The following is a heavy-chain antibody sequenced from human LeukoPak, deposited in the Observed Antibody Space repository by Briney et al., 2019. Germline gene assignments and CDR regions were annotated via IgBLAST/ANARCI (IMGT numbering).Heavy chain of an antibody. Sequence: PGGSLRLSCEASGFTLSSYAMSWVRQAPGKELEWVSGVQGRGGSTYYADSVKGRFTISRDNSKNTLYLQMNSLRVEDTAVYYRAKGGQGYCTHGVRYYYHYYMDVWGKGTTVTVSS. CDR2: VQGRGGST. CDR3: AKGGQGYCTHGVRYYYHYYMDV. D-gene: IGHD2-8*01. J-gene: IGHJ6*03. CDR1: GFTLSSYA. V-gene: IGHV3-23*01.